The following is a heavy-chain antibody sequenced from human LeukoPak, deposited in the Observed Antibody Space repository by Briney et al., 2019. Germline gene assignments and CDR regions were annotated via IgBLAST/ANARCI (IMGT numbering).Heavy chain of an antibody. J-gene: IGHJ4*02. V-gene: IGHV3-48*03. CDR2: ISSSGSTT. CDR1: GFTFSSYE. D-gene: IGHD3-22*01. Sequence: GGSLRLSCAASGFTFSSYEMNWVRQAPGKGLEWVSYISSSGSTTHYADSVKGRFTISRDNAKNSLYLQMNSLRAEDTAVYYCARDNYDSSGYYFDWGQGTLVTVSS. CDR3: ARDNYDSSGYYFD.